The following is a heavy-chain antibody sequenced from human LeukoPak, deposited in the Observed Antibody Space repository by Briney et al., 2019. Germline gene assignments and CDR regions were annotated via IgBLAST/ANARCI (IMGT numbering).Heavy chain of an antibody. Sequence: PGGSLRLSCAASGFTFSSYWMSWVRQSPGKGLEWVANINQDGSENHYVDSVKGRFTISRDNAKNSVFVQMNGLRVGDTAVYYCVRAGGSSWSDFWGQGTLVTVSS. V-gene: IGHV3-7*01. D-gene: IGHD6-13*01. J-gene: IGHJ4*02. CDR3: VRAGGSSWSDF. CDR2: INQDGSEN. CDR1: GFTFSSYW.